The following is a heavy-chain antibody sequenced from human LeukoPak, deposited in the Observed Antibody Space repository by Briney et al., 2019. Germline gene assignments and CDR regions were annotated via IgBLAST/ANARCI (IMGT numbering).Heavy chain of an antibody. CDR1: GGTISSDNW. CDR2: IYHGGST. J-gene: IGHJ4*02. V-gene: IGHV4-4*02. D-gene: IGHD6-19*01. CDR3: TMKECGWFYN. Sequence: PSETLSLTCTASGGTISSDNWCSWVRQPPEKRLELIGKIYHGGSTNYNPSLKSRVTISVDKSKKQFSLKLTTVTAADTALYYCTMKECGWFYNWGQGTLVTVSS.